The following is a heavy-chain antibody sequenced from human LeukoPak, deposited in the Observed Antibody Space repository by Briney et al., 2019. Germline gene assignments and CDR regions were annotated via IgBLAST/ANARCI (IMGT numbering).Heavy chain of an antibody. CDR1: AGSISSSSYY. CDR3: ARGGDYYMDV. D-gene: IGHD3-16*01. Sequence: SETLSLTCTVSAGSISSSSYYWGWIRQPPGKGLQWIGSIYYSGSTYYNPSLKSRVTISVDTSKNQFSLKLSSVTAADTAVYYCARGGDYYMDVWGKGTTVTVSS. V-gene: IGHV4-39*01. J-gene: IGHJ6*03. CDR2: IYYSGST.